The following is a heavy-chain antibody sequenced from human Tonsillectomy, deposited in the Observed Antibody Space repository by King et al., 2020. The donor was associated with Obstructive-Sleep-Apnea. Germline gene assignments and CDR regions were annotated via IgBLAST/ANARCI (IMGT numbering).Heavy chain of an antibody. Sequence: QLVQSGAEVKKPGASVKVSCKASGYTFTNYYLYWVRQAPGQGLEWMGIINPSGGSTTYAPKFQGRVTMTRDTSTSTVYMEMSSLRSEDTAVYYCARYLGPWGQGTLVTVSS. J-gene: IGHJ5*02. CDR1: GYTFTNYY. CDR3: ARYLGP. V-gene: IGHV1-46*01. CDR2: INPSGGST.